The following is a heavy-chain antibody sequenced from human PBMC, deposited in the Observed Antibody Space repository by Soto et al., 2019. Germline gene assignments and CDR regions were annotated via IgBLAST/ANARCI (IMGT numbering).Heavy chain of an antibody. CDR1: GFTFGTFR. CDR2: ISGSGDTI. Sequence: LXLSCDSYGFTFGTFRMNWFRQAPVRGLEWISHISGSGDTIYYADSVKGRFTISRDNAKDSLALHMNSLRAEDTGVYFCAREADHGVWFAGGYFDLCGQRTQVTVSS. CDR3: AREADHGVWFAGGYFDL. D-gene: IGHD2-21*01. V-gene: IGHV3-48*03. J-gene: IGHJ4*02.